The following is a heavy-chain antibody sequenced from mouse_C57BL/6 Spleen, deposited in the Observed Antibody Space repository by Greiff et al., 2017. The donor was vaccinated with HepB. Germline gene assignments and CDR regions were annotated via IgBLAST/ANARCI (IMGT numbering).Heavy chain of an antibody. CDR2: IDPEDGDT. CDR3: TLYYGNPWFAY. CDR1: GFNIKDYY. D-gene: IGHD2-1*01. Sequence: VQLKESGAELVRPGASVKLSCTASGFNIKDYYMHWVKQRPEQGLEWIGRIDPEDGDTEYAPKFQGKATMTADTSSNTAYLQLSSLTSEDTAVYYCTLYYGNPWFAYWGQGTLVTVSA. J-gene: IGHJ3*01. V-gene: IGHV14-1*01.